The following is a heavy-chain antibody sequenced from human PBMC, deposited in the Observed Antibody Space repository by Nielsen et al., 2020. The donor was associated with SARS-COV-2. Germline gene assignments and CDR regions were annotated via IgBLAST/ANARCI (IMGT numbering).Heavy chain of an antibody. Sequence: WVRQAPGQGLEWMGRIIPILGIANYAQKFQGRVTITADKSTSTAYMELSSLRSEDTAVYYCARPITYYYDSSDYPDAFDIWGQGTMVTVSS. D-gene: IGHD3-22*01. CDR3: ARPITYYYDSSDYPDAFDI. CDR2: IIPILGIA. V-gene: IGHV1-69*02. J-gene: IGHJ3*02.